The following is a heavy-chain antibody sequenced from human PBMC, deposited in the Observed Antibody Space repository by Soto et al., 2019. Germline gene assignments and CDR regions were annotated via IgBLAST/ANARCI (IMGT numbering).Heavy chain of an antibody. J-gene: IGHJ3*02. Sequence: QVQLVQSGAEVKKPGSSVKVSCRASGGTFSNYAINWVRQAPGQGLEWMGGIIPIFGTADYAQNFXGXXXXXXXXXXXXXXXXXXXXXXXXXXXXFCVXPYHDDSGRSAFDIWGQGTMVTVXS. V-gene: IGHV1-69*01. CDR3: VXPYHDDSGRSAFDI. D-gene: IGHD3-22*01. CDR2: IIPIFGTA. CDR1: GGTFSNYA.